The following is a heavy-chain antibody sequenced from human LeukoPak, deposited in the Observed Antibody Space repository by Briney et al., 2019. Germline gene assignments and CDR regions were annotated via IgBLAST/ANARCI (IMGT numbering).Heavy chain of an antibody. V-gene: IGHV4-39*01. CDR2: IYYSGNT. Sequence: SETLSLTCTVSGVSISSSNSYWGWIRQPPGKGLEWIGSIYYSGNTYYNASLKSQVSISIGTSKNQFSLKLTSVTAADTAVYYCARQTGSGLFILPGGQGTLVTVSS. D-gene: IGHD3/OR15-3a*01. J-gene: IGHJ4*02. CDR1: GVSISSSNSY. CDR3: ARQTGSGLFILP.